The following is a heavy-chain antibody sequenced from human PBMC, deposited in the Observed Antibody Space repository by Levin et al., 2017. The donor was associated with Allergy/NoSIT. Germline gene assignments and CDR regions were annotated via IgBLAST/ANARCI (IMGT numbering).Heavy chain of an antibody. V-gene: IGHV1-2*02. Sequence: ASVKVSCKASGYTFTGYYMHWVRQAPGQRLEWMGWINPNSGGTNFAQKFQGRVTMTRDTSISTAYMELRRLRSDDTAVYYCARVVYSPTTYYSMDVWGQGTTVTVSS. CDR3: ARVVYSPTTYYSMDV. CDR2: INPNSGGT. CDR1: GYTFTGYY. J-gene: IGHJ6*02. D-gene: IGHD5-12*01.